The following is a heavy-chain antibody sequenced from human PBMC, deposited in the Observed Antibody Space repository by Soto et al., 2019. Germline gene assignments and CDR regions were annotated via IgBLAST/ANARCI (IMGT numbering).Heavy chain of an antibody. CDR2: ISSSSSYI. CDR3: ARGLDAYCSSTSCSLLGY. J-gene: IGHJ4*02. CDR1: GFTFSSYS. V-gene: IGHV3-21*01. D-gene: IGHD2-2*01. Sequence: EVQLLESGGGLVKPGGSLRLSCAASGFTFSSYSMNWVRQAPGKGLEWVSSISSSSSYIYYADSVKGRFTISRDNAKNSLYLQMNSLRAEDTAVYYCARGLDAYCSSTSCSLLGYWGLGTLVTVSS.